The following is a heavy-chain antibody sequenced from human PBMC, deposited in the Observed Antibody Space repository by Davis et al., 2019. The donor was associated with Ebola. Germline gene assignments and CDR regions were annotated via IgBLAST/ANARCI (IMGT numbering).Heavy chain of an antibody. Sequence: GESLKISCAAAGFTLRSYGMHWVRQAPGKGLEWVAFIRYDGSNKYYTDSMKDRITISRDNSKNTLYLQMKSLRPEDTAVYHCAKSSAAVAGTQAYFAMDVWGQGTTVTVSS. V-gene: IGHV3-30*02. J-gene: IGHJ6*02. CDR3: AKSSAAVAGTQAYFAMDV. D-gene: IGHD6-19*01. CDR2: IRYDGSNK. CDR1: GFTLRSYG.